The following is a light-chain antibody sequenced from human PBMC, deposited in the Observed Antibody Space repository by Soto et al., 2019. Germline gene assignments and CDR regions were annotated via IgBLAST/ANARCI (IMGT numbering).Light chain of an antibody. Sequence: QSVLTQPASVSGSPGQSITISCTGTTNDVGDYNYVAWYQQHSGKVPRLMIYEVSNRPPGVSYRFSGSKSGSTAYLTISGLQAEDEADYYCISDTGRRASYVFATGTKLTAL. CDR2: EVS. CDR1: TNDVGDYNY. V-gene: IGLV2-14*01. CDR3: ISDTGRRASYV. J-gene: IGLJ1*01.